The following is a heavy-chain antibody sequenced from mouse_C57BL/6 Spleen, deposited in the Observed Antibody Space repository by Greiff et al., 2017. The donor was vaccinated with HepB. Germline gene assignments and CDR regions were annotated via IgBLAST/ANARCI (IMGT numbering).Heavy chain of an antibody. D-gene: IGHD2-1*01. V-gene: IGHV5-16*01. Sequence: EVKLVESEGGLVQPGSSMKLSCTASGFTFSDYYMAWVRQVPEKGLEWVANINYDGSSTYYLDSLKSRFIISRDNAKNILYLQMSSLKSEDTATYYCARDGLYGNYEGYYAMDYWGQGTSVTVSS. J-gene: IGHJ4*01. CDR2: INYDGSST. CDR3: ARDGLYGNYEGYYAMDY. CDR1: GFTFSDYY.